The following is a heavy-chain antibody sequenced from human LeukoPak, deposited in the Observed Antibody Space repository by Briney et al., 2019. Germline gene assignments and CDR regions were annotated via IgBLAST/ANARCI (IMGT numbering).Heavy chain of an antibody. V-gene: IGHV1-46*01. CDR2: INPSGGST. J-gene: IGHJ6*02. CDR3: ARERRDYYDSSGYGMDV. Sequence: ASVKVSCKASGYTFTSYYMHWVRQAPGQGLEWMGIINPSGGSTSYAQKFQGRVTMTRDTSTSTVYMELGSLRSEDTAVYYCARERRDYYDSSGYGMDVWGQGTTVTVSS. D-gene: IGHD3-22*01. CDR1: GYTFTSYY.